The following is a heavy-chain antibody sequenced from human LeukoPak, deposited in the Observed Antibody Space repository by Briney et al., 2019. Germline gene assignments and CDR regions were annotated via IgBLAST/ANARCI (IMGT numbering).Heavy chain of an antibody. CDR1: GYAFTGYY. CDR2: INPSSGGT. CDR3: ASIDHGDIVVVPAAPFHDY. J-gene: IGHJ4*02. D-gene: IGHD2-2*01. V-gene: IGHV1-2*02. Sequence: ASVKVSCKASGYAFTGYYMHWVRQAPGQGLEWMGWINPSSGGTNYAQKFQGRVTMTRDTSISTAYMELSRLRSDDTAVYYCASIDHGDIVVVPAAPFHDYWGQGTLVTVSS.